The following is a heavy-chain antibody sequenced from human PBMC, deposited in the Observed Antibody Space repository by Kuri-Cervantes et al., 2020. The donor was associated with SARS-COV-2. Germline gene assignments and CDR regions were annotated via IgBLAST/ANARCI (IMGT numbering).Heavy chain of an antibody. V-gene: IGHV3-15*01. CDR3: TRPFGSGSYYTSSRYYGMDV. Sequence: GESLKISCAASGFTFSSYSMNWVRQAPGKGLEWVGRIKSKTDGGTTDYAAPVKGRFTISRDDSKNTLYLQMNSLKTEDTAVYYCTRPFGSGSYYTSSRYYGMDVWGQGTTVTVSS. CDR1: GFTFSSYS. J-gene: IGHJ6*02. CDR2: IKSKTDGGTT. D-gene: IGHD3-10*01.